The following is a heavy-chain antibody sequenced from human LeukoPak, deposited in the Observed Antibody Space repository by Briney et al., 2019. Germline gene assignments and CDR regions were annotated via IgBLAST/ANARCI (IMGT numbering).Heavy chain of an antibody. Sequence: SQTLSLTCTVSADSLSSGGHYWAWIRQLPGKGLESIGFIHHSGSSRHNPSLNDRVAISVDASRKQFALRLSSVTAADTAIYYCARGGNRFGGFYFDYWGQGIQVIVSS. D-gene: IGHD3-10*01. CDR1: ADSLSSGGHY. CDR3: ARGGNRFGGFYFDY. V-gene: IGHV4-31*03. CDR2: IHHSGSS. J-gene: IGHJ4*02.